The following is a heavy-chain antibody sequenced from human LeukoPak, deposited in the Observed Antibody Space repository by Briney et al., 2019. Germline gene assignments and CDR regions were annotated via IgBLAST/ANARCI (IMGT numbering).Heavy chain of an antibody. J-gene: IGHJ6*02. CDR3: ATSGYGSGSYYPQYYYGMDV. Sequence: ASVNVSCKVSGYTLTELSMHWVRQAPGKGLEWMGGFYPEDGETIYAQKFQGRVTMTEDTSTDTAYMELSSLRSEDTAVYYCATSGYGSGSYYPQYYYGMDVWGQGTTVTVSS. D-gene: IGHD3-10*01. V-gene: IGHV1-24*01. CDR1: GYTLTELS. CDR2: FYPEDGET.